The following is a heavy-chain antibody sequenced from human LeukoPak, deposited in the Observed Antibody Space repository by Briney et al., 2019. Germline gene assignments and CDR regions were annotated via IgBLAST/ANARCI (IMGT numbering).Heavy chain of an antibody. Sequence: SETLSLTCTVSGGSISSYYWSWIRQPPGKGLEWIGSIYYSGSTYYNPSLKSRVTISVDTSKNQFSLKLSSVTAADTAVYYCARVVVVTAAFDPWGQGTLVTVSS. V-gene: IGHV4-59*12. CDR2: IYYSGST. CDR1: GGSISSYY. J-gene: IGHJ5*02. CDR3: ARVVVVTAAFDP. D-gene: IGHD2-21*02.